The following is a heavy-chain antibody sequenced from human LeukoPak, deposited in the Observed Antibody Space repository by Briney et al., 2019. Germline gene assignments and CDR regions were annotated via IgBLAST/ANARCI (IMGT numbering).Heavy chain of an antibody. CDR1: GYTFTSYA. D-gene: IGHD6-19*01. V-gene: IGHV7-4-1*02. J-gene: IGHJ6*02. Sequence: GASVKVSCKASGYTFTSYAMNWVRQAPGQGLEWMGWINTNTGNPTYAQGFTGRFVFSLDTSVSTAYLQISSLKAEDTAVYYCARVVSYGGWFSRYYYGMDVWGQGTTVTVSS. CDR3: ARVVSYGGWFSRYYYGMDV. CDR2: INTNTGNP.